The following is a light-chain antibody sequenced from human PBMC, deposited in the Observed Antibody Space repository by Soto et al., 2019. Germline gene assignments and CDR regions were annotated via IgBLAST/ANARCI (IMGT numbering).Light chain of an antibody. V-gene: IGKV1-5*01. CDR2: DAS. Sequence: DIQMTQSPSTLSASVGDRVTITCRASQSISSWLAWYQQKPGKAPKLLIYDASSLESGVPSRFSGSGSGTEFTLTSSSLHPDDFATYYCQQYNSYSPWTFGQGTKVDIK. CDR3: QQYNSYSPWT. J-gene: IGKJ1*01. CDR1: QSISSW.